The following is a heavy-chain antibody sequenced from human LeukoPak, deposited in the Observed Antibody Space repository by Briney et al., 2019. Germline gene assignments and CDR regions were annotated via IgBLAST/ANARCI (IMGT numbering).Heavy chain of an antibody. Sequence: RRASVKVSCKASGYTFTSYDINWVRQATGQGLEWMGWMNPNSGNTGYAQKFQGRVTMTRNTSISTAYMELSSLRSEDTAVYYCARGEMATIHYYYYYMDVWGKGTTVTVSS. CDR1: GYTFTSYD. CDR2: MNPNSGNT. J-gene: IGHJ6*03. D-gene: IGHD5-24*01. CDR3: ARGEMATIHYYYYYMDV. V-gene: IGHV1-8*01.